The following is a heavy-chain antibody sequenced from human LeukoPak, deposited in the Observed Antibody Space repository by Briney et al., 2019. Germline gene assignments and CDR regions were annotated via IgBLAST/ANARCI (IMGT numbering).Heavy chain of an antibody. Sequence: PGGSLRLSCAGSGFIFSGHSMSWVRQAPGKGLEWVSAISGSGGSTFYADSVKGRFTISRDNSKNTLSLQMNSLRAEDTAVYYCAKAQDPIAAAGTSPFDYWGQGTLVTVSS. D-gene: IGHD6-13*01. CDR2: ISGSGGST. J-gene: IGHJ4*02. CDR3: AKAQDPIAAAGTSPFDY. V-gene: IGHV3-23*01. CDR1: GFIFSGHS.